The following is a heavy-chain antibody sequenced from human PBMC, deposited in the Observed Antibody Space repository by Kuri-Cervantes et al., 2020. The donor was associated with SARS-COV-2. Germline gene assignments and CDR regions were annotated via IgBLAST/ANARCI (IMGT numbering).Heavy chain of an antibody. CDR1: GGSISSGNYY. J-gene: IGHJ6*03. CDR3: ARQSSTRRYYDFWTGDKDV. Sequence: SETLSLTCTVSGGSISSGNYYWSWIRQPAGKGLEWIGRLNNRGSTNYNPSLTSRVTMSVDTSKNQFSLNLSSVTAADTAVYYCARQSSTRRYYDFWTGDKDVWGKGTTVTVSS. D-gene: IGHD3-3*01. V-gene: IGHV4-61*02. CDR2: LNNRGST.